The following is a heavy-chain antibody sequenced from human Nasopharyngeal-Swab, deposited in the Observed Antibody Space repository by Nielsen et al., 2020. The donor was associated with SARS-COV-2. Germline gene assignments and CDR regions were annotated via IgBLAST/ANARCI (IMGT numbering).Heavy chain of an antibody. V-gene: IGHV3-30-3*01. J-gene: IGHJ4*02. CDR2: ISYDGSNK. CDR3: AREGTSSGFDY. CDR1: GFTFSSYA. Sequence: GGSLRLSCAASGFTFSSYAMHWVRQAPGKGLEWVAVISYDGSNKYYADSVKGRFTISRDNSKNTLYLQMNSLRTEDTAVYYCAREGTSSGFDYWGQGTLVTVSS. D-gene: IGHD6-19*01.